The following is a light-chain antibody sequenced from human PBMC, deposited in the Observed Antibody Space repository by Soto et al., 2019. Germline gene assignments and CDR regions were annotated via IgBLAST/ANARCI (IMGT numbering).Light chain of an antibody. CDR1: QSVSSY. Sequence: IVLTQSPATLSLSPGERATLSCRASQSVSSYLACYQQKPGQAPRLPIYDASNRATGVPARFSGSGSGTDFPLTISSLEPEDFAVYYCQQRSNWPLTFGGGTKVEIK. CDR3: QQRSNWPLT. CDR2: DAS. V-gene: IGKV3-11*01. J-gene: IGKJ4*01.